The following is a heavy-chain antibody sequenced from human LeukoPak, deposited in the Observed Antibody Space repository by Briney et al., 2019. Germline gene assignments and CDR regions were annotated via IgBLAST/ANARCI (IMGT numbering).Heavy chain of an antibody. J-gene: IGHJ3*02. CDR1: GGSFSGYY. V-gene: IGHV4-34*01. D-gene: IGHD6-19*01. CDR3: ARAPAEQWLAHPDAFDI. Sequence: SETLSLTCAVYGGSFSGYYWSWIRQPPGKGLEWIGEINHSGSTNYHPSLKSRVTISVDTSKNQFSLKLSSVTAADTAVYYCARAPAEQWLAHPDAFDIWGQGTMVTVSS. CDR2: INHSGST.